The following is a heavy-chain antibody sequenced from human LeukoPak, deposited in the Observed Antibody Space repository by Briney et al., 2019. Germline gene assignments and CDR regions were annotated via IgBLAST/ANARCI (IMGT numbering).Heavy chain of an antibody. CDR3: AKDDWNGWFDP. D-gene: IGHD1-1*01. CDR1: GFTFSTYA. Sequence: GGSLRLSCAASGFTFSTYAMTWVRQAPGKGLEWVSAISGSGGSTYYADSVKGRFTISGDNSKNTLYLQMNSLRAEDTAVYYCAKDDWNGWFDPWGQGTLVTVSS. V-gene: IGHV3-23*01. CDR2: ISGSGGST. J-gene: IGHJ5*02.